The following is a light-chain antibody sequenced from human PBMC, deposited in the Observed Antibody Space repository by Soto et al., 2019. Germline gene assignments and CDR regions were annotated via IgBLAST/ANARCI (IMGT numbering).Light chain of an antibody. J-gene: IGLJ1*01. Sequence: VLTQPRSVSGSPGQSVTLSCTGTSSDVGNYDYVSWYQQHPGMAPKLIIYDVIKRPSGVPDRFSGSKSGNTASLTISGLQAEDEADYYCCSYAGSYIQYVFGTGTKVTVL. V-gene: IGLV2-11*01. CDR1: SSDVGNYDY. CDR3: CSYAGSYIQYV. CDR2: DVI.